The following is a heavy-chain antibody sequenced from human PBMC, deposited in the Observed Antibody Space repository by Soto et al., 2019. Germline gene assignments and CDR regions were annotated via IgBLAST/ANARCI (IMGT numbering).Heavy chain of an antibody. D-gene: IGHD3-3*01. V-gene: IGHV1-69*06. CDR1: GDTFNNYA. CDR2: IIPIYDSP. Sequence: QVHLVQSGTEVKKPGSSVKVSCKASGDTFNNYAISWVRQAPGQGLQWMGGIIPIYDSPSYAQGSHNRVTITADRSTSTGDLGLNGLTSEDTAVYYCAASTFLSGVSGYFHLDFWGQGTLVTVSS. J-gene: IGHJ4*02. CDR3: AASTFLSGVSGYFHLDF.